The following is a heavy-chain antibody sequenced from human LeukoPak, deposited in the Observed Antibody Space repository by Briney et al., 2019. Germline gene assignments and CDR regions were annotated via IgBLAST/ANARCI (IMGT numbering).Heavy chain of an antibody. CDR1: GFTFSSYA. J-gene: IGHJ4*02. Sequence: GGSLRLSCSASGFTFSSYAMHWVRQAPGKGLEYVSAISSNGGSTYYADSVKGRFTISRDNSKNTLYLQMNSLRAEDTAVYYCAKALYYYGSGYDYWGQGTLVTVSS. CDR3: AKALYYYGSGYDY. V-gene: IGHV3-64*04. D-gene: IGHD3-10*01. CDR2: ISSNGGST.